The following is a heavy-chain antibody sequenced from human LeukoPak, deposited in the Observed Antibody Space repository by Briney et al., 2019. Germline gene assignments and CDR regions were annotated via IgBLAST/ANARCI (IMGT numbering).Heavy chain of an antibody. V-gene: IGHV3-23*01. CDR1: GFTFSSYA. CDR3: AMGYTVFGVVNYFDY. Sequence: PGGSLRLSCAASGFTFSSYAMSWVRQAPGKGLEWVSPISDSGGSTYYADSVKGRFTISRDNSKNTLYLQMNSPRAEDTAVYYCAMGYTVFGVVNYFDYWGQGTLVTVSS. D-gene: IGHD3-3*01. CDR2: ISDSGGST. J-gene: IGHJ4*02.